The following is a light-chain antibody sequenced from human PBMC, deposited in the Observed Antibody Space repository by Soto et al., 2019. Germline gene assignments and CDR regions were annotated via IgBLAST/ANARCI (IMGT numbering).Light chain of an antibody. J-gene: IGKJ1*01. Sequence: EIVMTQSPATLSVSPGERATLSCRGSLSISSNLAWYQQKPGQAPRLLIYGASTRATGIPARFSGSGSGTEFTLTISSLQSEDFAVYYYQQYNNWWTFGPGTKVEIK. V-gene: IGKV3-15*01. CDR3: QQYNNWWT. CDR2: GAS. CDR1: LSISSN.